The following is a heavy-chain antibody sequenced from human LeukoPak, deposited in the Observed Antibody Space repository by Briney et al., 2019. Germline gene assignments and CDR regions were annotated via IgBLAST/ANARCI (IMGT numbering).Heavy chain of an antibody. CDR1: GDSISSYY. CDR2: IYYSGSS. Sequence: SETLSLTCTVSGDSISSYYWSWIRQPPGKELEWIGNIYYSGSSNYNPSLKSRVTISVDTSKNQFSLKLSSVTAADTAVYYCARGDYVWGSYRHSMDVRGQGTTVTVSS. CDR3: ARGDYVWGSYRHSMDV. J-gene: IGHJ6*02. D-gene: IGHD3-16*02. V-gene: IGHV4-59*01.